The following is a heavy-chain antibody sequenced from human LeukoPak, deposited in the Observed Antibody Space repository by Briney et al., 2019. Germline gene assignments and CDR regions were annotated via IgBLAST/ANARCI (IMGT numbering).Heavy chain of an antibody. CDR1: GNSISSGDNY. V-gene: IGHV4-61*02. CDR2: IYTSGST. CDR3: APGNSGYYFV. D-gene: IGHD3-22*01. J-gene: IGHJ4*02. Sequence: SQTLSLTCTVSGNSISSGDNYWSWIRQPAGKGLEWIGRIYTSGSTNYNPSLKSRVTISVDTSKNQFSLKLNSVTAADTAVYCCAPGNSGYYFVWGQGTLVTVSS.